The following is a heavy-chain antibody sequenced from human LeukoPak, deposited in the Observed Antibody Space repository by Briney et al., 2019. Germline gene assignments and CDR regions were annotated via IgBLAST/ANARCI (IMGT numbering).Heavy chain of an antibody. V-gene: IGHV3-30*18. D-gene: IGHD1-1*01. CDR3: AKATTGRIPNAFDI. Sequence: GGSLRLSCAASGFTFSSYGMHWVRQAPGKGLEWVSVISYDGSNKYYADSVKGRFTISRDNSKTTLYLQMNSLRAEDTAVYYCAKATTGRIPNAFDIWGQGTMVTVSS. CDR1: GFTFSSYG. CDR2: ISYDGSNK. J-gene: IGHJ3*02.